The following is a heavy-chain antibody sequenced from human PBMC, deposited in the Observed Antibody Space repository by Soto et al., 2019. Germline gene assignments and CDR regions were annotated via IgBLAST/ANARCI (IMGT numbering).Heavy chain of an antibody. D-gene: IGHD2-2*01. CDR1: GFTFSSYG. Sequence: QVHLVESGGGVVQPGGSLRLSCAASGFTFSSYGMHWVRQAPGKGLEWVAIIWYDGSNKYYADSVKGRFTISRDNSKNTLYLQMNSLRAEDTAVYYCARVLSCTRCPPYHYSGMDVWGQGTTVTVSS. J-gene: IGHJ6*02. V-gene: IGHV3-33*01. CDR2: IWYDGSNK. CDR3: ARVLSCTRCPPYHYSGMDV.